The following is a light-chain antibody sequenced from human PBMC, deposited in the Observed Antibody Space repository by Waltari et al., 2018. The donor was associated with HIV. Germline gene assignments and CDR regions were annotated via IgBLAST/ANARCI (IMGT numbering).Light chain of an antibody. J-gene: IGLJ2*01. CDR2: LNSDGSH. Sequence: QLVLTQSPSASASLGASVKLTCTLSSGHSSYAIAWHQQQPEKGPRYLMKLNSDGSHSKGDGIPDRFSGSSSGAERYLTISSLQSEDEADYYCQTWGKVFGGGTKLTVL. CDR1: SGHSSYA. V-gene: IGLV4-69*01. CDR3: QTWGKV.